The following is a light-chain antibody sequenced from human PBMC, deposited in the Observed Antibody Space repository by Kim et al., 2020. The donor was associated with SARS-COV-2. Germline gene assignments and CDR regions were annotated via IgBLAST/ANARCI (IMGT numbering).Light chain of an antibody. Sequence: QSVLTQPPSVSAAPGQKVTISCSGSSSNIGEKSVSWYQQLPGTAPKLLIFDNNKRPSGIPDRFSGSKSGTSATLDITGLQTGDEADYYCGTWDTSLSGVVFVGETQLAVL. V-gene: IGLV1-51*01. CDR3: GTWDTSLSGVV. J-gene: IGLJ2*01. CDR2: DNN. CDR1: SSNIGEKS.